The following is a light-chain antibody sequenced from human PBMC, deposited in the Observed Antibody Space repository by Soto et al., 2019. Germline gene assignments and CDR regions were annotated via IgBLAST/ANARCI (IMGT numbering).Light chain of an antibody. J-gene: IGKJ1*01. V-gene: IGKV3-20*01. CDR1: QSVSSN. Sequence: EMVMTQAPATLSGSPGERATLSCGASQSVSSNLAWYQQKPGQAPRLLIYGASSRATGIPDRFSGSGSGTDFTLTISRLEPEDFAVYYCQQYDSSPKTFGQGTKVDIK. CDR2: GAS. CDR3: QQYDSSPKT.